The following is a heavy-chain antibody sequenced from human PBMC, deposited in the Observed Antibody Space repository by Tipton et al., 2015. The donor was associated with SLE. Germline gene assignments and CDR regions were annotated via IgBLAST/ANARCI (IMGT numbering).Heavy chain of an antibody. J-gene: IGHJ4*02. V-gene: IGHV4-4*07. CDR1: GGSICAYS. Sequence: TLSLTCTVSGGSICAYSWSWIRQPAGEGLQWIGHIQTSGSTNYNPSLKSRGTISVNTSKNQFSLKLTSVTAADTAMYYCARAPNLGYCSGGACYRLDYWGQGTLVTVSS. CDR3: ARAPNLGYCSGGACYRLDY. CDR2: IQTSGST. D-gene: IGHD2-15*01.